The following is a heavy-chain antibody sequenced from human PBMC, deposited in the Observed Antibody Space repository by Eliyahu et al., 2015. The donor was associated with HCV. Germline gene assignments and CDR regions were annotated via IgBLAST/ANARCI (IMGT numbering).Heavy chain of an antibody. J-gene: IGHJ4*02. CDR3: AKDLYYYDSSGSTFDY. CDR1: GFXFSXXG. Sequence: QVQLVESGGGVVQPGRSLRLSCAASGFXFSXXGMPWVRXAPGKGLXWVAVISYDGSNKYXADSVKGRFTISRDNSKNTLYLQMNSLRAEDTAVYYCAKDLYYYDSSGSTFDYWGQGTLVTVSS. D-gene: IGHD3-22*01. CDR2: ISYDGSNK. V-gene: IGHV3-30*18.